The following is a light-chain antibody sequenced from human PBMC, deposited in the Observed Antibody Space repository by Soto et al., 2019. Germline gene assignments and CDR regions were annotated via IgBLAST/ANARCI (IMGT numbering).Light chain of an antibody. J-gene: IGLJ1*01. CDR2: EVT. V-gene: IGLV2-14*01. Sequence: QSALTQPASVSGSPGQSITISCTGTSSDVGDYNLVSWYQQHPGKAPKLMVYEVTNRPSGVSNRFSGSKSGNTASLTISGLQAEDEAEYYCSSKSSTSTDVFGTGTKVTVL. CDR1: SSDVGDYNL. CDR3: SSKSSTSTDV.